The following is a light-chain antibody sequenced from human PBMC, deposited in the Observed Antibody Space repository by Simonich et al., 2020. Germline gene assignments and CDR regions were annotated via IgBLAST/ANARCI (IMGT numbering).Light chain of an antibody. Sequence: NFMLTQPPSLSESPGKTVTISCTRLSGSIASNYVQWYQQRPGSSPTTVIYEDNQRPSGVPDRFSGSIDSSSNSASLTISGLKTEDEADYYCQSYDSSNRVFGGGTKLTVL. CDR1: SGSIASNY. J-gene: IGLJ2*01. CDR3: QSYDSSNRV. CDR2: EDN. V-gene: IGLV6-57*01.